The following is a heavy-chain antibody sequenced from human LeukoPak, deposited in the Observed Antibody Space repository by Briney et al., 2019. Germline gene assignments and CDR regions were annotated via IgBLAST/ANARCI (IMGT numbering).Heavy chain of an antibody. J-gene: IGHJ4*02. D-gene: IGHD6-13*01. V-gene: IGHV1-3*04. CDR1: GYTFTSYA. CDR2: INTDNGNT. CDR3: ARGIQSSNWYGDY. Sequence: ASVKVSCKASGYTFTSYAMHWVRQAPRQRLEWMGWINTDNGNTKYSQKFQGRVTFTRDTSASTAYMELSSLRSEDTAVYYCARGIQSSNWYGDYWGQGTLVTVSS.